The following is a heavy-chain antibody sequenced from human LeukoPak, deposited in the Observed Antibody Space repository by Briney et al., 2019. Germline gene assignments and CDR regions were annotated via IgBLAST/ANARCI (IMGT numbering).Heavy chain of an antibody. CDR2: IYYRGST. CDR3: AREIIVVVVAAQTVYNWFDP. V-gene: IGHV4-30-4*08. D-gene: IGHD2-15*01. Sequence: SETLSLTCTVSGGSISSGDYYWSWIRQPPGKGLEWIGYIYYRGSTYYNPSLKSRVTISVDTSKNQFSLKLSSVTAADTAVYYCAREIIVVVVAAQTVYNWFDPWGQGTLVTVSS. J-gene: IGHJ5*02. CDR1: GGSISSGDYY.